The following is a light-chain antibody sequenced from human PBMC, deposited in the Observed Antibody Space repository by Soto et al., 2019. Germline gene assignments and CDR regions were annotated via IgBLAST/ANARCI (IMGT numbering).Light chain of an antibody. J-gene: IGKJ4*01. Sequence: DFQMTQSPSSLSASVGDRVTITCRASQSISTFLNWYQQKPGKAPKLLIYGASNLESGVPSTFSGRGSGTDFPLPISSLQPREFATYYCQQCFSTPLLTFGGGTKGDIK. CDR3: QQCFSTPLLT. V-gene: IGKV1-39*01. CDR1: QSISTF. CDR2: GAS.